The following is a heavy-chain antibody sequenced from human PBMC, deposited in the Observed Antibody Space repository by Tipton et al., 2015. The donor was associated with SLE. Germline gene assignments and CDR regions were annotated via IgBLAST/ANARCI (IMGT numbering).Heavy chain of an antibody. D-gene: IGHD2-2*02. V-gene: IGHV3-74*01. Sequence: GSLRLSCAASGFTFSSYWMHWVRQAPGKGLVWVSRINSDGSSTSYADSVKGRFTISRDNAKNTLYLQMNSLRAEDTAVYYCGRTKAGIRYFDYWGQGILVTVSS. CDR1: GFTFSSYW. J-gene: IGHJ4*02. CDR3: GRTKAGIRYFDY. CDR2: INSDGSST.